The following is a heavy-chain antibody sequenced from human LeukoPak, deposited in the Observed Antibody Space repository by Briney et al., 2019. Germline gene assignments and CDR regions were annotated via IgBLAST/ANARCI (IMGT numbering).Heavy chain of an antibody. CDR3: ARDRGFFCSGGSCYSRAHFDY. J-gene: IGHJ4*02. Sequence: QAGGSLRLSCVASGFTFSSYWMSWVRQAPGKGLEWVANIYQDGSEKYYVDSVKGRFTISRDNAKTSLFLQMNSLRTEDTAVYYCARDRGFFCSGGSCYSRAHFDYWGQGTLVTVSS. D-gene: IGHD2-15*01. CDR2: IYQDGSEK. CDR1: GFTFSSYW. V-gene: IGHV3-7*01.